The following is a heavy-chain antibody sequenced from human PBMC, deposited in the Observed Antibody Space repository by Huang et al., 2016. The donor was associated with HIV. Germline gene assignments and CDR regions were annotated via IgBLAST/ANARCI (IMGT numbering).Heavy chain of an antibody. J-gene: IGHJ4*02. V-gene: IGHV1-8*02. Sequence: QVHLVQSGAEVKKPGASVKVSCKAPGYTFTNYDINWVRQAPGRGLEWMGWMNPNTGNTGFAQSFQGRVTMTRKTSITTAYMELTSLTSEDTAVYYCARSAYGDLDYWGLGTLVIVSS. D-gene: IGHD4-17*01. CDR3: ARSAYGDLDY. CDR2: MNPNTGNT. CDR1: GYTFTNYD.